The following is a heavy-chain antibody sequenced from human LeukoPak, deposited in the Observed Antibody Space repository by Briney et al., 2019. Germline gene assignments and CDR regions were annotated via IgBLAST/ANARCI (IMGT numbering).Heavy chain of an antibody. CDR3: ARGASRSFGF. J-gene: IGHJ4*02. Sequence: ASVKVSCKASGYTFISYEINWVRQATGQGLEWMGWMNPNSGNTGYAQKFQGRVTFTRDTSINTAYMELSSLRSGDTAVYYCARGASRSFGFWGQGTLVTVSS. CDR2: MNPNSGNT. CDR1: GYTFISYE. V-gene: IGHV1-8*03.